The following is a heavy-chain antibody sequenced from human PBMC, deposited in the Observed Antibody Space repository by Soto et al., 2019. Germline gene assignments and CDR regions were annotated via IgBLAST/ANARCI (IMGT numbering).Heavy chain of an antibody. CDR3: ATVTAYGDLDGNWFDP. Sequence: GAPVKVSCKAFGGTFSSYAISWVRQAPGQRLEWMGGIIPIFGTANYETKFQGRVTMTEDTSTDTAYMELSSLRSEDTAVYYCATVTAYGDLDGNWFDPWGQGTLVTVSS. D-gene: IGHD4-17*01. J-gene: IGHJ5*02. CDR2: IIPIFGTA. V-gene: IGHV1-69*06. CDR1: GGTFSSYA.